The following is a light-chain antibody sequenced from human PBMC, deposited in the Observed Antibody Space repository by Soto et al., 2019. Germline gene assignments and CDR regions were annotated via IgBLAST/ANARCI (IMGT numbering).Light chain of an antibody. CDR2: GAS. V-gene: IGKV3-15*01. CDR1: QSVSSN. Sequence: EVMMTQSPATLSVSPGERATLSCRASQSVSSNLAWYQQKPGQAPRLLIYGASTRATGIPARFSGSGSGTEFTLTISRLEPGDFAVYYCQHFGGTTFTFGQGTRLEIK. CDR3: QHFGGTTFT. J-gene: IGKJ5*01.